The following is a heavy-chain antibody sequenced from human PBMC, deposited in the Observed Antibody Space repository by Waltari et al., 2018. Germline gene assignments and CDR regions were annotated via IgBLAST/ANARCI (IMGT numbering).Heavy chain of an antibody. CDR3: ARNSRWGYDDWGVSYYYYYYMDV. V-gene: IGHV1-69*12. Sequence: QVQLVQSGAEVKKPGSSVKVSCKASGGTFSSYAISWVRQAPGQGLEWMGGIIPIFGTANYAQKFQGRVTITADESTSTAYMELSSLRSEDTAVYYCARNSRWGYDDWGVSYYYYYYMDVWGKGTTVTVSS. CDR2: IIPIFGTA. J-gene: IGHJ6*03. D-gene: IGHD5-12*01. CDR1: GGTFSSYA.